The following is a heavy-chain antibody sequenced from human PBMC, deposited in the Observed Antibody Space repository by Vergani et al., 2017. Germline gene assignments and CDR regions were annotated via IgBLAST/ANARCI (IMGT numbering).Heavy chain of an antibody. D-gene: IGHD3-9*01. CDR2: INHSGST. CDR1: GGSFSGYY. J-gene: IGHJ4*02. CDR3: ATEYYDILTGYYTGFDY. Sequence: QVQLQQWGAGLLKPSETLSLTCAVYGGSFSGYYWSWIRQPPGKGLEWIGEINHSGSTNYNPSLKSRVTISVDTSKNQFSLKLSSVTAADTAVYYCATEYYDILTGYYTGFDYWGQGTTVTISS. V-gene: IGHV4-34*01.